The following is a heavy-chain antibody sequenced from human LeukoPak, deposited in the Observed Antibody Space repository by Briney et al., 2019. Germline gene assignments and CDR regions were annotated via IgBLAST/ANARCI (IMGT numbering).Heavy chain of an antibody. D-gene: IGHD5-18*01. V-gene: IGHV4-39*07. CDR3: ARDPLGRTAMAADY. CDR2: IYYSGST. J-gene: IGHJ4*02. CDR1: GGSISSSSYY. Sequence: SETLSLTCTVSGGSISSSSYYWGWIRQPPGKGLEWIGSIYYSGSTYYNPSLKSRVTISVDTSKNQFSLKLSSVTAADTAVYYCARDPLGRTAMAADYWGQGTLVTVSS.